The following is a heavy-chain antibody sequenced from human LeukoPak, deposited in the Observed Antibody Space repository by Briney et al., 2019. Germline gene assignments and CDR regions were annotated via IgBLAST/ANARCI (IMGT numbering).Heavy chain of an antibody. CDR3: ARDAWITGRPPDY. CDR2: INTDGSFT. V-gene: IGHV3-74*01. CDR1: GFTFSNYE. D-gene: IGHD3-16*01. Sequence: GGSLRLSCAASGFTFSNYEMHWVRQAPGKGLVWVSRINTDGSFTTYADSVKGRFTISRDNAKNTLDLQMNSLRAEDTAVYYCARDAWITGRPPDYWGQGTLVTVSS. J-gene: IGHJ4*02.